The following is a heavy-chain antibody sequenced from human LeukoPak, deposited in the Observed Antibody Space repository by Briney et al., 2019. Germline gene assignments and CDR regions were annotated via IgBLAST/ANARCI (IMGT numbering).Heavy chain of an antibody. V-gene: IGHV3-33*01. J-gene: IGHJ4*02. CDR2: IWFDGSKK. CDR1: GFTFSSYG. CDR3: ARDGCGGDCYLADY. Sequence: QPGRSLRLSCAASGFTFSSYGMHWVRQAPGKGLEWVAVIWFDGSKKYYADSVKGRITISRDDSKNTLYLQMNSLRAEDTAVYYCARDGCGGDCYLADYWGQGTLVTVSS. D-gene: IGHD2-21*02.